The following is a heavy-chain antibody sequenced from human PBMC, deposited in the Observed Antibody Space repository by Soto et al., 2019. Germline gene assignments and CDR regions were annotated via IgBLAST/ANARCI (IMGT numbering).Heavy chain of an antibody. CDR3: ARIVKDAYCGGDCYSDAFDI. Sequence: SGPTLVNPTQTPTLTCTFSGFSLSTSGMCVSWIRQPPGKALEWLALIDWDDDKYYSTSLKTRLTISKDTSKNQVVLTMTNMEHLDTATYYCARIVKDAYCGGDCYSDAFDIWVQGTMVTVSS. CDR2: IDWDDDK. CDR1: GFSLSTSGMC. J-gene: IGHJ3*02. V-gene: IGHV2-70*01. D-gene: IGHD2-21*02.